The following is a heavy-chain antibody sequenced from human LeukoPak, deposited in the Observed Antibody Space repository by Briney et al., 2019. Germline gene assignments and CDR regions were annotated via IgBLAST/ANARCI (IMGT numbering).Heavy chain of an antibody. V-gene: IGHV3-23*01. Sequence: GSLRLSCAASGFTFSSYAMSWVSQAPGKGLEWVSAISGSGGSTYYADSVKGRFTISRDNSKNTLYLQMNSLRAEDTAVYYCAKGSPNWAYCGGDCYLNWFDPWGQGTLVTVSS. CDR1: GFTFSSYA. J-gene: IGHJ5*02. D-gene: IGHD2-21*02. CDR3: AKGSPNWAYCGGDCYLNWFDP. CDR2: ISGSGGST.